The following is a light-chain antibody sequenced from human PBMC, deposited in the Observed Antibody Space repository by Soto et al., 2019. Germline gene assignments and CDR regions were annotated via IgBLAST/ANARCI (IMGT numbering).Light chain of an antibody. CDR1: SSDVGSYNL. Sequence: QSALTQPASVSGSPGQSITISRTGTSSDVGSYNLVSWYQQHPGKAPKLMIYEGSKRPSGVSNRFSGSKSGNTASLTISGLQAEDEADYYCFSYAGSSTDVVFGGGTKLTVL. CDR2: EGS. CDR3: FSYAGSSTDVV. J-gene: IGLJ2*01. V-gene: IGLV2-23*01.